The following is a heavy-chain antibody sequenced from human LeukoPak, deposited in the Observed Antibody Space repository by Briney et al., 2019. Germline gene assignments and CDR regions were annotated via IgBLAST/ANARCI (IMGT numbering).Heavy chain of an antibody. J-gene: IGHJ4*02. CDR1: GYTFTGYY. V-gene: IGHV1-2*02. D-gene: IGHD1-26*01. Sequence: ASAKVSCKASGYTFTGYYMHWVRQAPGQGLEWMGWINPNSGGTNYAQKFQGRVTMTRDTSISTAYMELSRLRSDDTAVYYCARSRIVGATTLGYWGQGTLVTVSS. CDR3: ARSRIVGATTLGY. CDR2: INPNSGGT.